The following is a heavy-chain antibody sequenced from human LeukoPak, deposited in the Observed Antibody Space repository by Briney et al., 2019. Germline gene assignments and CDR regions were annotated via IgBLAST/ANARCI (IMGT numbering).Heavy chain of an antibody. CDR1: GFSLSTRGVG. Sequence: SGPTLVKPTQTLTLTCTFSGFSLSTRGVGVGWIRQPPGKALEWLALIYWDDDKRYSPSLKSRLTITKDTSKNQVVLTMTNMDPIDTATYYCAKRYGDPSPGPFNISGQGTMVTGSS. V-gene: IGHV2-5*02. J-gene: IGHJ3*02. CDR3: AKRYGDPSPGPFNI. CDR2: IYWDDDK. D-gene: IGHD2-21*02.